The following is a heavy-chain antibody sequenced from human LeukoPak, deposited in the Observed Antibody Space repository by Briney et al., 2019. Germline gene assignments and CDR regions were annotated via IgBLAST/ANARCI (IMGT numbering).Heavy chain of an antibody. CDR2: ISWDGGST. Sequence: GGSLRLSCAASGFTFDDYAMHWVRQAPGKGLEWVSLISWDGGSTYYADSVKGRFTISRDNSKNSLYLQMNSLRAEDTALYYCAKGFGGSGEEVDYWGQGTLVTVSS. V-gene: IGHV3-43D*03. D-gene: IGHD6-19*01. CDR3: AKGFGGSGEEVDY. CDR1: GFTFDDYA. J-gene: IGHJ4*02.